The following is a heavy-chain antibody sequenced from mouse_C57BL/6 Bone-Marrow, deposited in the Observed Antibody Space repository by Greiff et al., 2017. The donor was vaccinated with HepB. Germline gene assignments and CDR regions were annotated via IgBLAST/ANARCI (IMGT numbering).Heavy chain of an antibody. Sequence: FHVKQSGAELVRPGASVKLSCTASGFNIKDDYMHWVKQRPEQGLEWIGWIDPENGDTEYASKFQGKATITADTSSNTAYLQLSSLTSEDTAVYYCTADSSGYNYAMDYWGQGTSVTVSS. CDR1: GFNIKDDY. D-gene: IGHD3-2*02. J-gene: IGHJ4*01. V-gene: IGHV14-4*01. CDR3: TADSSGYNYAMDY. CDR2: IDPENGDT.